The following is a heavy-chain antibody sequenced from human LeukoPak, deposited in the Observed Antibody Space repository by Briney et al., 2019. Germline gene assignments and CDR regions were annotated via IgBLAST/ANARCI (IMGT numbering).Heavy chain of an antibody. CDR3: AKSSGGSYYYYMDV. CDR1: GFTFSSYG. J-gene: IGHJ6*03. D-gene: IGHD2-15*01. V-gene: IGHV3-33*06. Sequence: PGGSLRLSCAASGFTFSSYGMNWVRQAPGKGLEWVAVIWYDGSNKYYADSVKGRFTISRDNSKNTLYLQMNSLRAEDTAVYYCAKSSGGSYYYYMDVWGKGTTVTVSS. CDR2: IWYDGSNK.